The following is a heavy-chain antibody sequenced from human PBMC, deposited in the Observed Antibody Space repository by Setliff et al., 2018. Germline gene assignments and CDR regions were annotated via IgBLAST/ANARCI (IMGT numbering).Heavy chain of an antibody. CDR1: GGSFSDYY. CDR2: FNRTRKI. J-gene: IGHJ3*02. CDR3: AGGGRYCGGDCYQDDAFDI. D-gene: IGHD2-21*02. V-gene: IGHV4-34*01. Sequence: SETLSLTCEVSGGSFSDYYWSWIRQSPGKGLEWLGDFNRTRKIDYSPSLKSRLTISVDTSKKQFSLHLNSVTAADTAMYYCAGGGRYCGGDCYQDDAFDIWGQVTMVTVSS.